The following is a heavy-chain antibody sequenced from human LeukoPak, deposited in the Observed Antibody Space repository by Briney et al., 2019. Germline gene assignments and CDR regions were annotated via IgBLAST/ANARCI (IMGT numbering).Heavy chain of an antibody. J-gene: IGHJ4*02. Sequence: ASVKASCKASGYTFNSYVISWVRQAPGQGLEWMGWINTYNGNTNYAQKLQGRVTMTTDTSTSTAYMELRSLRSDDRAMYYCARTRAGDFWSGYYGIDYWSQGTLVTVSS. CDR2: INTYNGNT. V-gene: IGHV1-18*01. CDR3: ARTRAGDFWSGYYGIDY. D-gene: IGHD3-3*01. CDR1: GYTFNSYV.